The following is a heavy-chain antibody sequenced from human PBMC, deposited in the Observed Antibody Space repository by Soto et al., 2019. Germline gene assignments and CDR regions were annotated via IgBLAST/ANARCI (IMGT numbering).Heavy chain of an antibody. CDR2: IYHSGST. J-gene: IGHJ6*02. D-gene: IGHD2-2*01. V-gene: IGHV4-4*02. CDR3: ARVRRPEGYCSSTSCYKYYYGMDV. Sequence: QVQLQESGPGLVKPSGTLSLTCAVSGGSISSSNWWSWVRQPPGKGLEWIGEIYHSGSTNYNPSLKSRVTISVDKSKNQFSLKLGSVTAADTAVYYCARVRRPEGYCSSTSCYKYYYGMDVWGQGTTVTVSS. CDR1: GGSISSSNW.